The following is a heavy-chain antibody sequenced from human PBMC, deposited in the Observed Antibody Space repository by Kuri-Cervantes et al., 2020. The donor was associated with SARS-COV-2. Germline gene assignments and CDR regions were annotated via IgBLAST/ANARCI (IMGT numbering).Heavy chain of an antibody. CDR1: GYTFTDYY. V-gene: IGHV1-8*03. D-gene: IGHD6-6*01. J-gene: IGHJ6*03. CDR3: ARSSSSSVYYYYYMDV. Sequence: ASVKVSCKASGYTFTDYYMYWVRQAPGQGLEWMGWMNPNSGNTGYAQKFQGRVTITRNTSISTAYMELSSLRSEDTAVYYCARSSSSSVYYYYYMDVWGKGTTVTVSS. CDR2: MNPNSGNT.